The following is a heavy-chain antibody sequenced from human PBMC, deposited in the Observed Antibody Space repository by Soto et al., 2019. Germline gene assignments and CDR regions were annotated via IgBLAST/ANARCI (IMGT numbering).Heavy chain of an antibody. V-gene: IGHV3-74*01. CDR1: GFTFNTHW. D-gene: IGHD1-26*01. Sequence: PGGSLRLSCTASGFTFNTHWMHWVRQAPGKGLVWVSRIYFDGITTNYADSVKGRLTVSRDNAKNTVYLHVNTLRDEDTAMYYCARGGAMGVDYWGQGTLVTVSS. J-gene: IGHJ4*02. CDR2: IYFDGITT. CDR3: ARGGAMGVDY.